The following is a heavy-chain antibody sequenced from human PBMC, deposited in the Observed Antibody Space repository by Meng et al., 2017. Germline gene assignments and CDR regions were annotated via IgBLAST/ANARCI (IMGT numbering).Heavy chain of an antibody. Sequence: SQTLSLTCAISGDSVSSNSAAWNWTRQSPSRGLEWLGRTYYRSKWYNDYAVSVKSRITINPDTSKNQFSLQLNSVTPEDTAVYYCARGGIAVAGTFDYWGQGTLVTVSS. J-gene: IGHJ4*02. CDR3: ARGGIAVAGTFDY. CDR2: TYYRSKWYN. CDR1: GDSVSSNSAA. D-gene: IGHD6-19*01. V-gene: IGHV6-1*01.